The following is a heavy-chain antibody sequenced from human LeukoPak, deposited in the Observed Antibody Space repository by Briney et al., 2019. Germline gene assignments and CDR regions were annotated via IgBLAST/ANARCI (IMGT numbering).Heavy chain of an antibody. CDR1: GFTFSSSW. CDR3: AREKPTYCDFWSGSPSPGWYFDL. CDR2: IKQDGSEK. Sequence: PGGSLRLSCAASGFTFSSSWMSWVRQAPGKGLEWVANIKQDGSEKYYVDSVKGRFTISRDNAKNSLYLQMNSLGAEDTAVYYCAREKPTYCDFWSGSPSPGWYFDLWGRGTLVTVSS. D-gene: IGHD3-3*01. J-gene: IGHJ2*01. V-gene: IGHV3-7*01.